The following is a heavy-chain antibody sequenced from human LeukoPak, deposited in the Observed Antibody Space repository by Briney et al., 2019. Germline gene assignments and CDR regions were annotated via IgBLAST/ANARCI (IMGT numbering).Heavy chain of an antibody. CDR1: GFTFSSYA. J-gene: IGHJ4*02. Sequence: PGGSLRLSCAASGFTFSSYAMHWVRQAPGKGLEWVAVISYDGSNKYYADSVKGRFTISRDNAKNSLYLQMNSLRAEDTALYYCAKLIRSGWFGGGFDYWGQGTLVTVSS. CDR3: AKLIRSGWFGGGFDY. D-gene: IGHD6-19*01. CDR2: ISYDGSNK. V-gene: IGHV3-30-3*01.